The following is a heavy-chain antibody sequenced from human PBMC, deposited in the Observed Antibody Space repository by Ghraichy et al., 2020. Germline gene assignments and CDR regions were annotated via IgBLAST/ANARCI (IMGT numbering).Heavy chain of an antibody. CDR3: ARDSIAVAKGGHYFYYYMDV. J-gene: IGHJ6*03. D-gene: IGHD6-19*01. CDR2: IIPIFGTT. V-gene: IGHV1-69*13. Sequence: SVKVSCKASGDTFSSYAISWVRQAPGQGLEWMGGIIPIFGTTNYAQKFQGRVTITADESTSTAYMELSLRSEDTAVYYCARDSIAVAKGGHYFYYYMDVWGKGTTVTVSS. CDR1: GDTFSSYA.